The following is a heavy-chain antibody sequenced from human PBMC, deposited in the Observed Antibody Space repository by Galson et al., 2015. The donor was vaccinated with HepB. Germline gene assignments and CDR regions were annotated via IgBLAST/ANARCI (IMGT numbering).Heavy chain of an antibody. J-gene: IGHJ6*02. V-gene: IGHV3-21*01. CDR2: ISSSSSYI. Sequence: SLRLSCAASGFTFSSYSMNWVRQAPGKGLEWVSSISSSSSYIYYADSVKGRFTISRDNAKNSLYLQMNSLRAEDTAVYYCARDPPDSSSWYGRGLGDYGMDVWGQGTTVTVSS. CDR3: ARDPPDSSSWYGRGLGDYGMDV. D-gene: IGHD6-13*01. CDR1: GFTFSSYS.